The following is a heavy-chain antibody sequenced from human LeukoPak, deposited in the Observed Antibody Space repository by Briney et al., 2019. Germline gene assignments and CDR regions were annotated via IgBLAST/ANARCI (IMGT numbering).Heavy chain of an antibody. J-gene: IGHJ3*02. CDR2: ISFGDSDS. V-gene: IGHV5-51*01. Sequence: GESLKISCKGSGYSFTSYWTGWVRQMPGKGLEWMGIISFGDSDSRYSPSFQGQVTISVDKSINTAYLQWSSLKASDTAMYYCATARPHRGFDIWGQGAMVTVSS. CDR1: GYSFTSYW. CDR3: ATARPHRGFDI.